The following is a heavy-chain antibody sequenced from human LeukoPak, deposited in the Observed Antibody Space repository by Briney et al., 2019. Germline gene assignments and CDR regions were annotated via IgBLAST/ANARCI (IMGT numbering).Heavy chain of an antibody. Sequence: GSLRLSCTASGFAFSTYSMHWVRQAPGKGLGWLAVISFDGNTKYYADSAKGRFTISRDNSKNTVYVQINSLRVEDTAVYYCARAMVRGVPFDYWGQGTLVTVSS. D-gene: IGHD3-10*01. CDR1: GFAFSTYS. CDR2: ISFDGNTK. V-gene: IGHV3-30-3*01. CDR3: ARAMVRGVPFDY. J-gene: IGHJ4*02.